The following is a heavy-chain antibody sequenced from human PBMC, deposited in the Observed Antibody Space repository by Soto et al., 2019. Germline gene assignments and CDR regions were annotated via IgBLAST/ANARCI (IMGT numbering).Heavy chain of an antibody. CDR3: ARDGRDYHCDC. D-gene: IGHD2-21*01. Sequence: SETLSLTCTVSGGSVSSGSYYWSWIRQPPGKGLEWIGYIYYSGSTNYNPSLKSRVTISVDTSKNQFSLKLSSVTAADTAVYYCARDGRDYHCDCWGQGTLVTFSS. CDR1: GGSVSSGSYY. J-gene: IGHJ4*02. V-gene: IGHV4-61*01. CDR2: IYYSGST.